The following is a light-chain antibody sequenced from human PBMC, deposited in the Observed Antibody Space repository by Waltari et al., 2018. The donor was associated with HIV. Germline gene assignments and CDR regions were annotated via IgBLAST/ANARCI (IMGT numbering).Light chain of an antibody. Sequence: DIQMTQSPSSLSASVGDKVTITCQASQSFSTWVAWYQQKPGKAPKSLIYKASTLESGVPSRFSGSGSGTDFTLTISSLQPEDFATYVCQQYNSAPYSFGQGTKVEIK. V-gene: IGKV1D-16*01. CDR1: QSFSTW. CDR3: QQYNSAPYS. CDR2: KAS. J-gene: IGKJ2*03.